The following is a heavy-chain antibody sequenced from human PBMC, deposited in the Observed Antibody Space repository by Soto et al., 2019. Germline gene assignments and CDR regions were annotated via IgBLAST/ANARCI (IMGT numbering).Heavy chain of an antibody. CDR2: LNHSGST. D-gene: IGHD6-13*01. Sequence: QVQLQQWGAGLLKPSETLSLTCAVSGGSFSGHYWSWIRQPPGKGLEWIGELNHSGSTNYNPSLKSRVTISVDTSTTQLSLKLSSVTAADTAVYFCARVGALGSSSCFDYWGQGTLVTVSS. CDR3: ARVGALGSSSCFDY. CDR1: GGSFSGHY. V-gene: IGHV4-34*01. J-gene: IGHJ4*02.